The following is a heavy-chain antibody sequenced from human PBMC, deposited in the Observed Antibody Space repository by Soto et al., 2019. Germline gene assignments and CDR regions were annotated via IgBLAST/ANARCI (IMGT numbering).Heavy chain of an antibody. Sequence: ASVKVSCKASGYTFTSYAMHWVRQAPGQRLEWMGWINAGYGNTKSSQKFQDRVTISRDTSASTAYMELTSLRSEDTAVYYCARDTGDGTFDFWGQGTLVTVSS. CDR2: INAGYGNT. CDR1: GYTFTSYA. J-gene: IGHJ4*02. V-gene: IGHV1-3*01. CDR3: ARDTGDGTFDF. D-gene: IGHD7-27*01.